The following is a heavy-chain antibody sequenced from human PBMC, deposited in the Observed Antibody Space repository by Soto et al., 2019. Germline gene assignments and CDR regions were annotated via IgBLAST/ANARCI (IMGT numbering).Heavy chain of an antibody. J-gene: IGHJ6*02. D-gene: IGHD5-18*01. V-gene: IGHV3-53*04. CDR3: LTINSYGPPGSGYYYGMDV. CDR1: GFTVSSNY. CDR2: IYSGGST. Sequence: EVQLVESGGGLVQPGGSLRLSCAASGFTVSSNYMSWVRQAPGKGLEWVSVIYSGGSTYYADSVKGRFTISRHNSXNXLXXQMNSRRAEDTAVYYCLTINSYGPPGSGYYYGMDVWGQGTTVTVSS.